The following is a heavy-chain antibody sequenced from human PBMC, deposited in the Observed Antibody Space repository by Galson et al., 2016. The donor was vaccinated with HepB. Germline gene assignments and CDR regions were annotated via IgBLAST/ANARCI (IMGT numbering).Heavy chain of an antibody. D-gene: IGHD2/OR15-2a*01. J-gene: IGHJ4*02. Sequence: SLRLSCAASGFTFSSYSMHWVRQAPGRGLEWISFIFSSSTIYYADSVKGRFTISRDNARNSLYRQMNSLTDEDTAVYFCARGWRENTLDYWGQGTLVTVSS. V-gene: IGHV3-48*02. CDR2: IFSSSTI. CDR1: GFTFSSYS. CDR3: ARGWRENTLDY.